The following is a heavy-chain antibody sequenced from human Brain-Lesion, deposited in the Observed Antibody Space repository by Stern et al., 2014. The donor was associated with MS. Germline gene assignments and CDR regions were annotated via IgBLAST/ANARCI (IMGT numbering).Heavy chain of an antibody. D-gene: IGHD2-2*01. CDR3: ARRVLVAMGGYPKTLDV. V-gene: IGHV3-7*01. J-gene: IGHJ6*02. Sequence: VQLVQSGGVLVQPGGPLKLSCAASGFTFSRYWMTWVRQAPGKGLEWVANIKDDGSEQYYVDSVKGLFTMSRDNAKNSLYLQMNSVRAEDTAVYYCARRVLVAMGGYPKTLDVWGRGTTVAVSS. CDR1: GFTFSRYW. CDR2: IKDDGSEQ.